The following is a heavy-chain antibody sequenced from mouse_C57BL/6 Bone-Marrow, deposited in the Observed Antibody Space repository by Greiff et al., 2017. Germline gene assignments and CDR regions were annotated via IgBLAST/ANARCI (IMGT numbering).Heavy chain of an antibody. CDR1: GYTFTSYW. CDR3: ARSPYDDDEGN. V-gene: IGHV1-7*01. J-gene: IGHJ2*01. Sequence: QVQLKESGAELAKPGASVKLSCKASGYTFTSYWMHWVKQRPGQGLEWIGYINPSSGYTKYNQKFKDKATLTADKSSSTAYMQLSSLTYEDSAVYYCARSPYDDDEGNWGQGTTLTVSS. CDR2: INPSSGYT. D-gene: IGHD2-4*01.